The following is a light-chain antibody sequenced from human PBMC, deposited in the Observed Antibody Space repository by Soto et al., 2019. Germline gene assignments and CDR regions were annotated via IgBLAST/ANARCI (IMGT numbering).Light chain of an antibody. J-gene: IGKJ1*01. CDR3: HQRQILPRT. CDR1: QSVSSGF. V-gene: IGKV3-11*01. CDR2: LTS. Sequence: LTQSPGTLSLTPGERATLSCRASQSVSSGFLAWYQQKPGQAPRLLIYLTSNRAAGVPSRFSGSGSGTDFTLTISSLAPEDFAIYYCHQRQILPRTFAQGTKVDI.